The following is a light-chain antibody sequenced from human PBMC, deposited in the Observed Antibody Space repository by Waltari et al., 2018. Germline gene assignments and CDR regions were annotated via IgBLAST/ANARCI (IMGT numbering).Light chain of an antibody. CDR1: QSISSY. CDR2: AAS. Sequence: DIQMTQSPSSLSASVGDRVTITCRARQSISSYLNWYQQKPGKAPKLLIYAASSLQSGVPSRFSGSGSETDFTLTISSLQPEDFATYYCQQSYSTPPITFGQGTRLEIK. CDR3: QQSYSTPPIT. V-gene: IGKV1-39*01. J-gene: IGKJ5*01.